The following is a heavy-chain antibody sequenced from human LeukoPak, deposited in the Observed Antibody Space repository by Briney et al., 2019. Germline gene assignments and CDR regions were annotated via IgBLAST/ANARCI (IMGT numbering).Heavy chain of an antibody. D-gene: IGHD3-10*01. CDR1: GGSFSDYY. CDR3: ASGNYYASMGY. CDR2: INYSGST. Sequence: SETLSLTCAVYGGSFSDYYWSWIRQPPGKGLEWIGEINYSGSTYYNPSLRGRVTILVDTSKNQFSLKLSSVTAADTAVYYCASGNYYASMGYWGQGTLVTVSS. J-gene: IGHJ4*02. V-gene: IGHV4-34*01.